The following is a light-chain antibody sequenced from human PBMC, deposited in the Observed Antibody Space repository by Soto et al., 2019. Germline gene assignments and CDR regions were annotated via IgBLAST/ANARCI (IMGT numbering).Light chain of an antibody. CDR1: QSVNIY. Sequence: EIVMTQSPATLSVSPGERATLSCRASQSVNIYLAWYPQKPGQDPRLLIFGASSRATGIPARFSGRGSGTEFNLTISSLQSEDFAVYFCQQYDDWLRLTFGGGTKVEIK. V-gene: IGKV3D-15*01. CDR3: QQYDDWLRLT. CDR2: GAS. J-gene: IGKJ4*01.